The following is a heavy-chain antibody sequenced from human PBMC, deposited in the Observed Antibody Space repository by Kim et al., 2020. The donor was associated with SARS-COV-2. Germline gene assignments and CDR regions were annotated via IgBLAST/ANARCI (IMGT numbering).Heavy chain of an antibody. V-gene: IGHV5-51*01. Sequence: GESLKISCKGSGYSFTSYWIGWVRQMPGKGLEWMGIIYPGDSDTRYSPSFQGQVTISADKSISTAYLQWSSLKASDTAMYYCARHGGLLWFGETSFSSGGYGMDVWGQGTTVTVSS. J-gene: IGHJ6*02. CDR3: ARHGGLLWFGETSFSSGGYGMDV. CDR2: IYPGDSDT. CDR1: GYSFTSYW. D-gene: IGHD3-10*01.